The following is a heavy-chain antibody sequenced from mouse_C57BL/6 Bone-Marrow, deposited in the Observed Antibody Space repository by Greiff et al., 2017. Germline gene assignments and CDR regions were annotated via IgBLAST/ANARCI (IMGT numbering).Heavy chain of an antibody. Sequence: QVQLQQSGAELVMPGASVKLSCKASGYTFTSYWMHWVKQRPGQGLEWIGEIDPSDSYTTYNHKVTGKARLTIDKAATTASIQLSMLRSEDSEVCYCARKGECCAWFAYWGQGTLVTVSA. CDR2: IDPSDSYT. J-gene: IGHJ3*01. CDR1: GYTFTSYW. D-gene: IGHD6-1*01. CDR3: ARKGECCAWFAY. V-gene: IGHV1-69*01.